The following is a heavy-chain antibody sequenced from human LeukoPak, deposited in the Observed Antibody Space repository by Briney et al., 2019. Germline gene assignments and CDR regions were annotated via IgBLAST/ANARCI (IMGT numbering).Heavy chain of an antibody. Sequence: SQTLSLTCTVSGDSISSGGYYWSWIRQHPGKGLEWIGYIYHSGSSSYNPSLKSRVTMSVDTSKNQFSLKLSSVTAADTAVYYCARHGYSSGSLAWFDPWGQGTQVTVSS. J-gene: IGHJ5*02. CDR3: ARHGYSSGSLAWFDP. CDR2: IYHSGSS. CDR1: GDSISSGGYY. V-gene: IGHV4-31*03. D-gene: IGHD6-19*01.